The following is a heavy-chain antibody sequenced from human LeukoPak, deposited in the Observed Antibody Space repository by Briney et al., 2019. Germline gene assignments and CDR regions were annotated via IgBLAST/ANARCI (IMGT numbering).Heavy chain of an antibody. J-gene: IGHJ5*02. D-gene: IGHD5-12*01. CDR1: GGSISSSSYY. V-gene: IGHV4-39*01. CDR3: ASSSWIEPTSAPDP. Sequence: SETLSLTCTVSGGSISSSSYYWGWIRQPPGKGLEWIGSIYYSGSTYYNPSLKSRVTISVDTPKNQFSLKLSSVTAADTAVYYCASSSWIEPTSAPDPWGQGTLVTVSS. CDR2: IYYSGST.